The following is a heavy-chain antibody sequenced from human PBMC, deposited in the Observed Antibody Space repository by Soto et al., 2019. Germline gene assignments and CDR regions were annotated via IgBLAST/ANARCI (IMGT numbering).Heavy chain of an antibody. CDR1: GYSFTSYW. Sequence: EVQLVQSGAEVKKPGESLRISCKGSGYSFTSYWISWVRQMPGKGLEWMGRIDPSDSYTNYSPSFQGHVTISADKSISTAYLQWSSLKASDTAMYYYARQLGDYYDSSGHDWYFDLWGRGTLVTVSS. J-gene: IGHJ2*01. V-gene: IGHV5-10-1*03. D-gene: IGHD3-22*01. CDR3: ARQLGDYYDSSGHDWYFDL. CDR2: IDPSDSYT.